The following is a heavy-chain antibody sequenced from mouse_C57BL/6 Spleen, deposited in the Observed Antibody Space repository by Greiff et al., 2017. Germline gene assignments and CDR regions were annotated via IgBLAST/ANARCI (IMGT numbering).Heavy chain of an antibody. CDR2: ISDGGSYT. V-gene: IGHV5-4*01. CDR1: GFTFSSYA. J-gene: IGHJ2*01. Sequence: EVQLVESGGGLVKPGGSLKLSCAASGFTFSSYAMSWVRQTPEKRLEWVATISDGGSYTYYPDNVKGRFTISRDNAKNNLYLQMSHLKSEDTAMYYCARVNWDRGFDYWGQGTTLTVSS. D-gene: IGHD4-1*01. CDR3: ARVNWDRGFDY.